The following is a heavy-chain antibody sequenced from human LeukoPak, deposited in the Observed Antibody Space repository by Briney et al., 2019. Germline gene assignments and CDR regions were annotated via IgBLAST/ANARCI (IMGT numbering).Heavy chain of an antibody. CDR2: IFATS. J-gene: IGHJ4*02. V-gene: IGHV1-69*05. D-gene: IGHD3-22*01. CDR3: ARRLNYYDSSGYPSSSDY. Sequence: IFATSNYAHNFQGRVTITTDESTSTAYMELSSLRSEDTAVYYCARRLNYYDSSGYPSSSDYWGQGTLVTVSS.